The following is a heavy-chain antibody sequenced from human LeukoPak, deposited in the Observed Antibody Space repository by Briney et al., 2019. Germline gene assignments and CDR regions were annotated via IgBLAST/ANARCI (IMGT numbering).Heavy chain of an antibody. J-gene: IGHJ4*02. V-gene: IGHV3-23*01. Sequence: PGGSLRLSCAASGFTFSSYAMSWVRQAPGKGLEWVSAISGSGGSTYYADSVKGRFTISRDNSKNTLYLQMNSLRAEDTAVYYCAKSPSQYSSSWYVEPPLWGQGTLVTVSS. D-gene: IGHD6-13*01. CDR1: GFTFSSYA. CDR3: AKSPSQYSSSWYVEPPL. CDR2: ISGSGGST.